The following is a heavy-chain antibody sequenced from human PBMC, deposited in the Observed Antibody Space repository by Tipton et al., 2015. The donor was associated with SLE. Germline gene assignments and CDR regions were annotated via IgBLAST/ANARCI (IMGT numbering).Heavy chain of an antibody. CDR3: ARLNDATAIASFDY. CDR2: IHYSGST. J-gene: IGHJ4*02. D-gene: IGHD2-21*02. Sequence: TLSLTCTVSGGSISSGDYYWSWIRQHPGKGLEWIGYIHYSGSTYYNPSLKSRITISVDTSKNQFSLRLSSVTAADTAFYYCARLNDATAIASFDYWGQGNLVTVSP. CDR1: GGSISSGDYY. V-gene: IGHV4-31*03.